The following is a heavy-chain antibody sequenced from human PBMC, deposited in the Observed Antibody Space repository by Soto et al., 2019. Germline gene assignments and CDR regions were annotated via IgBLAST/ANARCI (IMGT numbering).Heavy chain of an antibody. CDR3: ARGVIVLMVYGGWFDP. J-gene: IGHJ5*02. V-gene: IGHV1-18*01. CDR1: GYAFTSYG. Sequence: ASVKVSCKASGYAFTSYGSSWVRQAPGQGLEWMGWISAYNGNTNYAQKFQGRVTMTRDTSTSTVYMELSSLRSEDTAVYYCARGVIVLMVYGGWFDPWGQGTLVTVSS. D-gene: IGHD2-8*01. CDR2: ISAYNGNT.